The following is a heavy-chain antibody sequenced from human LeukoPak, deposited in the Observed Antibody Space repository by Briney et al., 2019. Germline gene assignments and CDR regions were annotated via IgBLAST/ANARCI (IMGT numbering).Heavy chain of an antibody. Sequence: GGSLRLSCAASGFTFSSYAMTWVRQAPGKGLEWVSAISGSGDGTFNADSVKGRFTISRDNSKNTLNLQMNSLRAEDTAVYYCAESAHVGTTLLDYWGQGTLVTVSS. CDR3: AESAHVGTTLLDY. D-gene: IGHD5-12*01. J-gene: IGHJ4*02. CDR1: GFTFSSYA. CDR2: ISGSGDGT. V-gene: IGHV3-23*01.